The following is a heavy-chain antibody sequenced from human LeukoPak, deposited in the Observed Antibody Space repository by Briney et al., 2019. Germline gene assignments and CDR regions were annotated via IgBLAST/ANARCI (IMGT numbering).Heavy chain of an antibody. CDR1: GGSISSYY. CDR2: IYYSGST. J-gene: IGHJ6*03. Sequence: SETLSLTCTVSGGSISSYYWSWIRQPPGKGLEWIGYIYYSGSTNYNPSLKSRVTISVDTSKNQFSLKLSSVTAADTAAYYCARGKADYDFWSGSFETTDYYMDVWGKGTTVTVSS. D-gene: IGHD3-3*01. CDR3: ARGKADYDFWSGSFETTDYYMDV. V-gene: IGHV4-59*01.